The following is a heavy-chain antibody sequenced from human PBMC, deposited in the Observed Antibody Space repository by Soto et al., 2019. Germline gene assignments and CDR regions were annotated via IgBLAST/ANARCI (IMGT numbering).Heavy chain of an antibody. J-gene: IGHJ6*03. Sequence: GGSLRLSCVASGFTLSYYGIHWVRQAPGKGLEWVAFMSNDGRKGYYADSVEGRFTISRDDSKGKIYLQTNNLRPEDTALYYCARDHLHSTNWYGLRQRNYSMDVWGQGTTVTVSS. CDR1: GFTLSYYG. V-gene: IGHV3-30*03. CDR3: ARDHLHSTNWYGLRQRNYSMDV. CDR2: MSNDGRKG. D-gene: IGHD2-2*01.